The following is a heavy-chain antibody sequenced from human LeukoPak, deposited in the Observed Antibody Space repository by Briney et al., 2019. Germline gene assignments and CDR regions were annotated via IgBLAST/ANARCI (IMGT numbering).Heavy chain of an antibody. V-gene: IGHV3-53*01. J-gene: IGHJ4*02. Sequence: PGGSLRLSCAASGFTVSSNYMNWVRQAPGKGLEWVSVIYSGGTTYYANSVKGRFTISRDNSKNTLYLQMNSLRAEDTAIYYCAKALPGWGSEGDWGQGTLVTVSS. CDR2: IYSGGTT. CDR3: AKALPGWGSEGD. D-gene: IGHD1-26*01. CDR1: GFTVSSNY.